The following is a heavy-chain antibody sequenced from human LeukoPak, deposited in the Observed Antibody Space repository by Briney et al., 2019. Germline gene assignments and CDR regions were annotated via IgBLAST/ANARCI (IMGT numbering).Heavy chain of an antibody. Sequence: GGSLRLSCAASGFSFSTIYMSWVRQTPGQGLEWVANINVGGTAEYYVDSVKGRFTISRDNAKNSLYLQMNSLRAEDTAVYYCARDPYRFAFDIWGQGTVVLVSS. CDR3: ARDPYRFAFDI. D-gene: IGHD1-26*01. CDR2: INVGGTAE. J-gene: IGHJ3*02. V-gene: IGHV3-7*03. CDR1: GFSFSTIY.